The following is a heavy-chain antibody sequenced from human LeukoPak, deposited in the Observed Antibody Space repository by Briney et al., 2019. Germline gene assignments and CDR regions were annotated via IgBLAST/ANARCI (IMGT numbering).Heavy chain of an antibody. CDR3: ARVDGGSDAFDI. CDR2: INPSGGST. J-gene: IGHJ3*02. CDR1: GYTFTSYG. Sequence: ASVKVSCKASGYTFTSYGISWVRQAPGQGLEWMGIINPSGGSTSYAQKFQGRVTMTRDMSTSTVYMELSSLRSEDTAVYYCARVDGGSDAFDIWGQGTMVTVSS. V-gene: IGHV1-46*01.